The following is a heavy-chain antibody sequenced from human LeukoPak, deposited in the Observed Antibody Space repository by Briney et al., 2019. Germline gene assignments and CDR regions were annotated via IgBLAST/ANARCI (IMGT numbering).Heavy chain of an antibody. D-gene: IGHD1-1*01. CDR3: VSHSRMQVRTDFEY. V-gene: IGHV3-23*01. CDR2: VSVGGGST. J-gene: IGHJ4*02. Sequence: GGSLRLSRAASGFTFSRFTMSWVRQAPGKGLEWVSVVSVGGGSTFYADSARGRFTISRDDSKNMLFLQMNSLRAEDTAIYYCVSHSRMQVRTDFEYWGQGTLVTVSS. CDR1: GFTFSRFT.